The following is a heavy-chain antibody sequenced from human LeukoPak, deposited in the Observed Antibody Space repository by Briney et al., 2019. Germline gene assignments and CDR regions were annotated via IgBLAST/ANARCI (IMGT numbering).Heavy chain of an antibody. CDR1: GFTFSSYG. J-gene: IGHJ6*03. D-gene: IGHD2-2*01. V-gene: IGHV3-30*02. Sequence: GGSLRLSCAASGFTFSSYGMHWVRQAPGKGLEWVAFIRSDGYNKYYADSVKGRFTISRDNSKSTLYLQMNSLRAEDTAVYYCAKRPVYCSSTSCPSYYYYYYMDVWGKGTTVTVSS. CDR3: AKRPVYCSSTSCPSYYYYYYMDV. CDR2: IRSDGYNK.